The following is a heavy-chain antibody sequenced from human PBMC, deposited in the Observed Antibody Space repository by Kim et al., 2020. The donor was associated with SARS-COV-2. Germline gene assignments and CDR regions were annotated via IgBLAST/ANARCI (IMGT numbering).Heavy chain of an antibody. J-gene: IGHJ3*02. V-gene: IGHV3-73*01. Sequence: GGSLRLSCGASGFTFSDSAMHWVRRASGKGLEWVGRIRSRVNGYSTAYSASVRCSFTISRDDSRNTAYLQMNSLETKDTDVCDCTRVPETTLAFWEAFD. CDR2: IRSRVNGYST. D-gene: IGHD3-3*02. CDR3: TRVPETTLAFWEAFD. CDR1: GFTFSDSA.